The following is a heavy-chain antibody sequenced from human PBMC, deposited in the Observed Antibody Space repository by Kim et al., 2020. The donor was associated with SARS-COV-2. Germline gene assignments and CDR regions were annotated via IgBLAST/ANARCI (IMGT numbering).Heavy chain of an antibody. D-gene: IGHD5-18*01. J-gene: IGHJ6*01. CDR2: ISYDGSNK. V-gene: IGHV3-30*18. CDR3: AKDRGIQLWLSYYYGMDV. CDR1: GFTFSSYG. Sequence: GGSLRLSCAASGFTFSSYGMHWVRQAPGKGLEWVAVISYDGSNKYYADSVKGRFTISRDNSKNKLYLQMNSLRAEDTAVYYCAKDRGIQLWLSYYYGMDV.